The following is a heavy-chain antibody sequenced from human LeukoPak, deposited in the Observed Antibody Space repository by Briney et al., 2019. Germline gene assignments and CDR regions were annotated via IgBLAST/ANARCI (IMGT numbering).Heavy chain of an antibody. Sequence: SETLSLTCTVSGGSISAFYWSWIRRPAGKGLEWIGRMDTSGSTNYSPSLQSRVTMSVDTSKNQFSLRLSSVTAADTAVYYCARENPDYDILTGYLDYWGQGTLVTVSS. CDR1: GGSISAFY. CDR3: ARENPDYDILTGYLDY. V-gene: IGHV4-4*07. CDR2: MDTSGST. J-gene: IGHJ4*02. D-gene: IGHD3-9*01.